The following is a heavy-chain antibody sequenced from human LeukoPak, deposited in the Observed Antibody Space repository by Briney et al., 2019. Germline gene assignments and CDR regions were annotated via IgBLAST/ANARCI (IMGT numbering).Heavy chain of an antibody. J-gene: IGHJ4*02. V-gene: IGHV3-11*01. CDR1: GFTFSDYY. CDR3: ARDCTSTVCHDY. CDR2: VSSSGSTI. D-gene: IGHD2-2*01. Sequence: GGSLRLSCAASGFTFSDYYMSWIRQAPGKGLEWVSYVSSSGSTIYYADSVKGRFTISRDNAKNSLYLQMNSLRAEDTAVYYCARDCTSTVCHDYWGQGTLVTVSS.